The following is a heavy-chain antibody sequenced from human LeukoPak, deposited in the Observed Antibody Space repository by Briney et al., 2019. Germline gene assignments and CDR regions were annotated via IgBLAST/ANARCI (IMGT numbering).Heavy chain of an antibody. CDR3: ARDKYYYGSGYYFDY. Sequence: SETLSLTCAVYGGSFSGYYWSWIRQPPGKGLEWIGEINHSGSTNYNPSLKSRVTISVDTSKNQFSLKLSSVTAADTAVYYCARDKYYYGSGYYFDYWGQGTLVTVSS. J-gene: IGHJ4*02. V-gene: IGHV4-34*01. CDR1: GGSFSGYY. D-gene: IGHD3-10*01. CDR2: INHSGST.